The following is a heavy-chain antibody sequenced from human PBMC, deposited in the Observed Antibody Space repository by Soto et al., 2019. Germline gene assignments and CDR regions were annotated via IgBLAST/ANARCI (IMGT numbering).Heavy chain of an antibody. V-gene: IGHV4-31*03. CDR3: ARFGFGDGWFDP. CDR1: GGSISSGGYY. J-gene: IGHJ5*02. D-gene: IGHD3-10*01. Sequence: SETLSLTCTVSGGSISSGGYYWSWIRQHPGKGLEWIGYIYYSGSTYYNPSLKSRVTISVDTSKNQFSLKLSSVTAADTAVYYCARFGFGDGWFDPWGQGTLVTVSS. CDR2: IYYSGST.